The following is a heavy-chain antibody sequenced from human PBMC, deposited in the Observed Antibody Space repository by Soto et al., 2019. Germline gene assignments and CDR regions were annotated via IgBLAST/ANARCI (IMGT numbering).Heavy chain of an antibody. Sequence: PGGSLRLSCAASGFTFSDHYMDWVRQAPGKGLEWVGRTRNKANSYTTEYAASVKGRFTISRDDSKNSLYLQMNSLKTEDTAVYYCARDLSVAYGYYYGMDVWGQGTTVTVSS. D-gene: IGHD2-15*01. CDR1: GFTFSDHY. J-gene: IGHJ6*02. V-gene: IGHV3-72*01. CDR2: TRNKANSYTT. CDR3: ARDLSVAYGYYYGMDV.